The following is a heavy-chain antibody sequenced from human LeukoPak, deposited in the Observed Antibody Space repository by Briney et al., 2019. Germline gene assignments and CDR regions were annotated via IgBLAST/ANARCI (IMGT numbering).Heavy chain of an antibody. J-gene: IGHJ3*02. V-gene: IGHV3-23*01. D-gene: IGHD2-21*02. CDR3: ANDLVGTGAFDI. CDR2: ISSGGDSI. Sequence: GGSLRLSCAASGFTFSTYWMSWVRQAPGKGLDWVSIISSGGDSIYYADSVKGRFTTSRDNSKKTLYLQMNSLRAEDTALYYCANDLVGTGAFDIWGRGTMVTVSS. CDR1: GFTFSTYW.